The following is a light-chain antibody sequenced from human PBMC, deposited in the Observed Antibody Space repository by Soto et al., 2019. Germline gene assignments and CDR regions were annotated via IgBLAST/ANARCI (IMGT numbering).Light chain of an antibody. V-gene: IGKV3-20*01. Sequence: EFVLTQSPGTLSLSPGERATLSCRASQSVSSSYIAWYQQKPGQAPRLLIYGPSSRATGIPDRFSGSGSGTDFTLTISRLEPEDFAVYYCQQFGSSPPRITFGQGTRLES. J-gene: IGKJ5*01. CDR3: QQFGSSPPRIT. CDR2: GPS. CDR1: QSVSSSY.